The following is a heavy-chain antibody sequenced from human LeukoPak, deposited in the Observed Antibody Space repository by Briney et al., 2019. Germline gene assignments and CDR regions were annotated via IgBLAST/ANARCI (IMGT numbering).Heavy chain of an antibody. V-gene: IGHV1-8*01. Sequence: ASVKVSCKASGYTFTSHDINWVRQATGQGLEWMGWMNPTSGATGYAQKFRGRITMTRDTSLTTAYMELSSLRSEDTALYYCARGPAYSEYGVLGYSHYSMDVWGKGTTVTVS. J-gene: IGHJ6*03. CDR2: MNPTSGAT. CDR3: ARGPAYSEYGVLGYSHYSMDV. D-gene: IGHD4-17*01. CDR1: GYTFTSHD.